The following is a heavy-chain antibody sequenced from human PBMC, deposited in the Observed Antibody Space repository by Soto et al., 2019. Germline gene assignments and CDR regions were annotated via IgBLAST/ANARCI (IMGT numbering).Heavy chain of an antibody. Sequence: QVPLVQSGPELKKPGSSVNVSCAASGGTSTIYTLTWVRQAPGQGLAWMGRIVPLLGITNYARTFEGRVTXSADMSTGTAYMELSSLRFDDTAVYYCATEKGGAGRVGVYYWGQGTQVIVSS. J-gene: IGHJ4*02. CDR3: ATEKGGAGRVGVYY. D-gene: IGHD3-16*01. V-gene: IGHV1-69*08. CDR1: GGTSTIYT. CDR2: IVPLLGIT.